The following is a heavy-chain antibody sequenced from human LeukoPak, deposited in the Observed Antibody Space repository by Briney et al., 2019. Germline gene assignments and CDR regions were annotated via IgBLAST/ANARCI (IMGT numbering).Heavy chain of an antibody. CDR3: ARDDGDYAHPVDY. Sequence: PGGSLRLSCAASGFTFSSYAMSWVRQAPGKGLEWVSAISGSGGSTYYADSVKGRFTISRDNAKNSLYLQMNSLRAEDTAVYYCARDDGDYAHPVDYWGQGTLVTVSS. CDR2: ISGSGGST. D-gene: IGHD4-17*01. J-gene: IGHJ4*02. CDR1: GFTFSSYA. V-gene: IGHV3-23*01.